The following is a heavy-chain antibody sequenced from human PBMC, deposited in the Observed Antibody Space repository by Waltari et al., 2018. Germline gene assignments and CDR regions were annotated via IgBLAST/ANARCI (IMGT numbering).Heavy chain of an antibody. CDR1: GGHLRGYS. D-gene: IGHD2-8*02. V-gene: IGHV4-34*01. CDR3: ARLEDCTGPGGNCYSGDVFALDV. Sequence: QVHLQQWGAGALQPLDTLSLTCAVFGGHLRGYSWGWIRQPHGKGLEWIGEIKHAPNRNYNPTLKSRVTMSVDTSKNQFSLKLSSVTAADTGIYYCARLEDCTGPGGNCYSGDVFALDVWGQGTMVTVSS. CDR2: IKHAPNR. J-gene: IGHJ6*02.